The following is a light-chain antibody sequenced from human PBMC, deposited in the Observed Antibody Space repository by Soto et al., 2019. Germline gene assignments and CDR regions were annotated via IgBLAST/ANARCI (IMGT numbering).Light chain of an antibody. Sequence: QPVLTQSPSASASLGASVKLTCTLSSGHNSYAIAWHQQQPEKGPRYLMKINSDGSHSKGDGIPDRFSGSSSGAERHLFISSLQSEDEADYYGQTWGTGIRVFGGGTQLTVL. CDR3: QTWGTGIRV. V-gene: IGLV4-69*01. CDR2: INSDGSH. J-gene: IGLJ3*02. CDR1: SGHNSYA.